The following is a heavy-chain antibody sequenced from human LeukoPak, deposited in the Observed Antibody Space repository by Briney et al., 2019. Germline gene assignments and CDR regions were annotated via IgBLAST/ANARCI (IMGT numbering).Heavy chain of an antibody. D-gene: IGHD3-10*01. V-gene: IGHV3-30*04. CDR3: AKSGAFDI. CDR2: ISYDGSNK. J-gene: IGHJ3*02. Sequence: GGSLRLSCAASGFTFSSYAMHWVRQAPGKGLEWVAVISYDGSNKYYADSVKGRFTISRDNSKNTLYLQMNSLRAEDTAVYYCAKSGAFDIWGQGTMVTVSS. CDR1: GFTFSSYA.